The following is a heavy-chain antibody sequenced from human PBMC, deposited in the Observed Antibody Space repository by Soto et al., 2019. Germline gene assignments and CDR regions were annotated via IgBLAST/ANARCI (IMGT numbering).Heavy chain of an antibody. V-gene: IGHV3-21*01. Sequence: EVQLVESGGGLVKPGGSLRLSCAASGFIFSSYNMNWVRQAPGQGLEWVSSISSSGSYIFYADSVEGRFTISRDNAKNSLYLQMNSVRAEDTAVYYCAWEIYYYDTPGHPPGFEPWGRGTLVTVSS. CDR2: ISSSGSYI. J-gene: IGHJ5*02. CDR1: GFIFSSYN. D-gene: IGHD3-22*01. CDR3: AWEIYYYDTPGHPPGFEP.